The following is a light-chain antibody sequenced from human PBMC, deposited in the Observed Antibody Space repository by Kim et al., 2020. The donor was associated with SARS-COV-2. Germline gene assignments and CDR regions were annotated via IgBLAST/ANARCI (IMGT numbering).Light chain of an antibody. Sequence: PVGTVTLTCASSTGAVTNDYYPNWFQQRPGQPPRALIYSTNNKHSWTPARFSGSLLGGKAALTLSGVQPEDEADYYCLLNSGGVWVFGGGTQLTVL. J-gene: IGLJ3*02. V-gene: IGLV7-43*01. CDR2: STN. CDR1: TGAVTNDYY. CDR3: LLNSGGVWV.